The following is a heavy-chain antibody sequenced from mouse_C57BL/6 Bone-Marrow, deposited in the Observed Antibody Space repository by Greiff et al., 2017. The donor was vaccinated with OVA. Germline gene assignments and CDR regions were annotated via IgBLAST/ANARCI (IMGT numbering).Heavy chain of an antibody. Sequence: EVHLVESGGGLVKPGGSLKLSCAASGFTFSDYGMHWVRQAPEKGLEWVAYISSGSSTIYYADTVKGRFTISRDNAKNTLFLQMTSLRSEDTAMYYCARRYGNYYAMDYWGQGTSVTVSS. J-gene: IGHJ4*01. CDR3: ARRYGNYYAMDY. CDR2: ISSGSSTI. CDR1: GFTFSDYG. D-gene: IGHD2-1*01. V-gene: IGHV5-17*01.